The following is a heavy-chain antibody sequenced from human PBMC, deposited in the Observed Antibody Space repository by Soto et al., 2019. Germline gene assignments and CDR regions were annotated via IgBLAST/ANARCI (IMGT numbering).Heavy chain of an antibody. Sequence: SQTLSLTCAISGDSVSSNSAAWNWIRQSPSRGLEWLGRTYYRSKWYNDYAVSVKSRITINPDTSKNQFSLQLNSVTPEDTAVYYCARSNQSGCYSMNWFDLWAQGTLVTVSS. J-gene: IGHJ5*02. CDR1: GDSVSSNSAA. CDR2: TYYRSKWYN. V-gene: IGHV6-1*01. D-gene: IGHD2-15*01. CDR3: ARSNQSGCYSMNWFDL.